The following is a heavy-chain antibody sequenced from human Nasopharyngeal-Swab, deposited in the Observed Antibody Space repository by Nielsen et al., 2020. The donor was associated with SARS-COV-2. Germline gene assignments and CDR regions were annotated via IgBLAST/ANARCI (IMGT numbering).Heavy chain of an antibody. CDR3: AKSGLSWSHYSYFDY. V-gene: IGHV3-23*01. CDR2: VNPGDDYT. CDR1: GFTFSTYA. J-gene: IGHJ4*02. Sequence: GGSLRLSCEASGFTFSTYAMSWVRQVPGQGLEWVSTVNPGDDYTYYADSVKGRFTISRDNSKNTLYLQMNSLGTEDTAVYYCAKSGLSWSHYSYFDYWGQGTLVTVSS. D-gene: IGHD3-10*01.